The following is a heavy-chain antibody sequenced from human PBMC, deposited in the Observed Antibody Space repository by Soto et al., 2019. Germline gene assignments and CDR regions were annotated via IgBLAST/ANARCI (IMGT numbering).Heavy chain of an antibody. CDR1: GFTFSSYG. CDR3: ARESVVVVAPLPLPKNWFDP. CDR2: IWYDGSNK. D-gene: IGHD2-15*01. J-gene: IGHJ5*02. Sequence: GGSLRLSCAASGFTFSSYGMHWVRQAPGKGLEWVAVIWYDGSNKYYADSVKGRFTISRDNSKNTLYLQMNSLRAEYTAVYYCARESVVVVAPLPLPKNWFDPWGQGTLVTVSS. V-gene: IGHV3-33*01.